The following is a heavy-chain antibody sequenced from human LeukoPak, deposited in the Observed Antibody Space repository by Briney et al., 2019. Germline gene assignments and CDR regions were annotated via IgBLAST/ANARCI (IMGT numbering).Heavy chain of an antibody. CDR1: GYSTSSGYY. V-gene: IGHV4-38-2*02. J-gene: IGHJ6*04. D-gene: IGHD1-26*01. CDR3: ARDGSDYYYGMDV. CDR2: IYHSGST. Sequence: SETLSLTCAVSGYSTSSGYYWGWIRQPPGKGLEWIGSIYHSGSTYYNPSLKSRVTISVDTSKNQFSLKLSSVTAADTAVYYCARDGSDYYYGMDVWGKGTTVTVSS.